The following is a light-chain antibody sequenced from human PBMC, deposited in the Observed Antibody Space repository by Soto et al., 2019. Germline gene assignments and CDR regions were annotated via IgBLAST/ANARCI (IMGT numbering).Light chain of an antibody. CDR2: GAS. CDR1: QSVSSTY. J-gene: IGKJ1*01. V-gene: IGKV3-20*01. Sequence: EIVLTQSPGTLSLSPGERATLSCRASQSVSSTYLAWYQQKPGQAPRLLIYGASSRATGIPDRFSGSGSGTDFTLAISRLEPEDSAVYYCQHFGTSPTWTFGQGTKVEI. CDR3: QHFGTSPTWT.